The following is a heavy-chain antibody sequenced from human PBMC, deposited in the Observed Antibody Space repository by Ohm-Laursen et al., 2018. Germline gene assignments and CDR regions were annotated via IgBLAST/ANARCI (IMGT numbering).Heavy chain of an antibody. CDR2: IDPDGSGK. V-gene: IGHV3-7*01. CDR3: AREVWWSLDY. CDR1: GFTFSSYA. D-gene: IGHD1-26*01. Sequence: SLRLSCAASGFTFSSYAMNWARQTPGKGLEWVAKIDPDGSGKYYVDSVKGRFTISRDNAKNSLYLQMNSLRAEDTAVFYCAREVWWSLDYWGRGTLVTVSS. J-gene: IGHJ4*02.